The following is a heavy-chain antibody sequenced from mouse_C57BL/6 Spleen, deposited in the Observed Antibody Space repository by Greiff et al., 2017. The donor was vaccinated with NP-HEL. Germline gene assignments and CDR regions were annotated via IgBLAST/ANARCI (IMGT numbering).Heavy chain of an antibody. V-gene: IGHV5-16*01. CDR1: GFTFSDYY. CDR3: ARDNYGDAMDY. J-gene: IGHJ4*01. CDR2: INYDGSST. Sequence: EVKLMESEGGLVQPGSSMKLSCTASGFTFSDYYMAWVRQVPEKGLEWVANINYDGSSTYYLDSLKSRFIISRDNAKNILYLQMSSLKSEDTATYYCARDNYGDAMDYWGQGTSVTVSS. D-gene: IGHD1-1*01.